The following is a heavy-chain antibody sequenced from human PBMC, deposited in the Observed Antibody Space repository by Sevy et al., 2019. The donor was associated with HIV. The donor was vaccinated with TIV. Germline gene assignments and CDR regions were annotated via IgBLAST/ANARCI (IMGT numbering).Heavy chain of an antibody. CDR1: GYTFTSYG. Sequence: ASVKVSCKASGYTFTSYGISWVRQAPGQGLEWMGWISAYNSNTNYAQKLQGRVTMTTDTSTSTAYMELRSLRSDDTAVYYCATSQIAARRKNNWFDPWGQGTLVTVSS. D-gene: IGHD6-6*01. CDR2: ISAYNSNT. CDR3: ATSQIAARRKNNWFDP. V-gene: IGHV1-18*01. J-gene: IGHJ5*02.